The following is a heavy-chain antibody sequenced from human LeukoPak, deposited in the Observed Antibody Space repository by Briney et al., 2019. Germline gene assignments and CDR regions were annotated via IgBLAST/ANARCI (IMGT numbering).Heavy chain of an antibody. D-gene: IGHD3-22*01. J-gene: IGHJ4*02. CDR3: ARDGYYYDSSGYYSIDFDY. Sequence: GGSLRLSCAASGFTFSSYSMNWVRQAPGKGLEWVSYISSSSSTIYYADSVKGRFTISRDNAKNSLYLQMNSLRAEDMAVYYCARDGYYYDSSGYYSIDFDYWGQGTLVTVSS. CDR1: GFTFSSYS. V-gene: IGHV3-48*01. CDR2: ISSSSSTI.